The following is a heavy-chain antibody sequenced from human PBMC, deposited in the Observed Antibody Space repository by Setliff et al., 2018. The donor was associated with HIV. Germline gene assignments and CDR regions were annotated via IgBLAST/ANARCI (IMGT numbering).Heavy chain of an antibody. D-gene: IGHD3-10*01. V-gene: IGHV1-69-2*01. CDR1: GFTFKHYY. Sequence: ASVKVSCKASGFTFKHYYIYWVQQAPGKGLKWMGRVDPADGETIYAEQFKDRVTITADMSTHTAYMELSSLTSEDTAVYYCARHDPWFGESNDAFDIWGQGTMVTVSS. CDR2: VDPADGET. CDR3: ARHDPWFGESNDAFDI. J-gene: IGHJ3*02.